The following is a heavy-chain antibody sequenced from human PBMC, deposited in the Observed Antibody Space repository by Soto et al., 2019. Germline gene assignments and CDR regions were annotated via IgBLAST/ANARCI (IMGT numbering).Heavy chain of an antibody. J-gene: IGHJ5*02. D-gene: IGHD3-3*01. V-gene: IGHV1-24*01. CDR1: GYTLTELS. CDR2: FDPEDGET. Sequence: ASVKVSCKVSGYTLTELSMHWVRQAPGKGLEWMGGFDPEDGETIYAQKFQGRVTMTEDTSTDIAYMELSSLRSEDTAVYYCATDRRRVLRFLEWFAWFDPWGQGTLVTVSS. CDR3: ATDRRRVLRFLEWFAWFDP.